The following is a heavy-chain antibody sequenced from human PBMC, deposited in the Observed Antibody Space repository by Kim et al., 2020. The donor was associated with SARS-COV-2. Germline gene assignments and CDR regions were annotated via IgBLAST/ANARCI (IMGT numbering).Heavy chain of an antibody. Sequence: GGSLRLSCAASGFTFSNAWMSWVRQAPGKGLEWVGRIKSKTDGGTTDYAAPVKGRFTISRDDSKNTLYLQMNSLKTEDTAVYYCTTDKSIVIFGRLGAFDIWGQGTMVTVSS. V-gene: IGHV3-15*01. J-gene: IGHJ3*02. CDR2: IKSKTDGGTT. D-gene: IGHD3-3*01. CDR1: GFTFSNAW. CDR3: TTDKSIVIFGRLGAFDI.